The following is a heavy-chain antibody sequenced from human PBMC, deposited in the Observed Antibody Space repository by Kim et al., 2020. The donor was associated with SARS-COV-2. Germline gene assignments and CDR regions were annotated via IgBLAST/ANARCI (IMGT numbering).Heavy chain of an antibody. Sequence: ASVKVSCKASGYTFTSYYMHWVRQAPGQGLEWMGIINPSGGSTSYAQKFQGRVTMTRDTTTSTVYMELSSLRSEDTAVYYCARPQTTTEGGDDAFDIWGQATMVTVSS. CDR2: INPSGGST. V-gene: IGHV1-46*01. CDR1: GYTFTSYY. J-gene: IGHJ3*02. CDR3: ARPQTTTEGGDDAFDI. D-gene: IGHD4-17*01.